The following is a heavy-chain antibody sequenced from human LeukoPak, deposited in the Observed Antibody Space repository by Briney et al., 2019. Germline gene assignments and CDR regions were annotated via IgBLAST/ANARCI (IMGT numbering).Heavy chain of an antibody. CDR2: IYTSGST. D-gene: IGHD3-10*01. J-gene: IGHJ4*02. CDR3: ARPRTMVRGAAFDY. CDR1: GGSISSGSYY. Sequence: PSETLSLTCTVSGGSISSGSYYWSWIRQPAGKGLEWIGRIYTSGSTNYNPSLKSRVTISVDTSKNQFSLKLSSVTAADTAVYYCARPRTMVRGAAFDYWGQGTLVTVSS. V-gene: IGHV4-61*02.